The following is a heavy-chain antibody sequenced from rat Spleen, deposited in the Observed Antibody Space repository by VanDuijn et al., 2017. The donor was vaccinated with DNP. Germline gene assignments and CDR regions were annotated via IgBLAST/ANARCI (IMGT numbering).Heavy chain of an antibody. Sequence: EVQLQESGPGLVKPSQSLSLTCSVTGYSITSNYWGWIRKFPGNKMAWIGHISYRGSTSYNPSLKSRISITRDTSKNQFFLQLNSVTTEDTATYYCARYYYDGSYYYYAMDAWGQGTSVTVSS. CDR1: GYSITSNY. J-gene: IGHJ4*01. V-gene: IGHV3-1*01. CDR3: ARYYYDGSYYYYAMDA. CDR2: ISYRGST. D-gene: IGHD1-12*02.